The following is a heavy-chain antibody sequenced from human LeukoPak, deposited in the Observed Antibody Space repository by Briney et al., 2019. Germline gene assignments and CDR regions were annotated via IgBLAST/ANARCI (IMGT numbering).Heavy chain of an antibody. V-gene: IGHV3-7*01. Sequence: GGSLRLSCAGSGFTFSAYWMSWVRQAPGKGLEWVATIREDGSEKYYVDSVKGRFTISRDNAKNSLYLQTNSLRAEDTAVYYCTRTGYRSNWYVPNWGQGTLVTVSS. D-gene: IGHD6-13*01. CDR2: IREDGSEK. CDR3: TRTGYRSNWYVPN. J-gene: IGHJ4*02. CDR1: GFTFSAYW.